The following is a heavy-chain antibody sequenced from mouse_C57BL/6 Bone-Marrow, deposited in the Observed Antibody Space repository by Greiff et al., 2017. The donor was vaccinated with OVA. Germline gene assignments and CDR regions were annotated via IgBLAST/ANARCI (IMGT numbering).Heavy chain of an antibody. D-gene: IGHD2-1*01. J-gene: IGHJ2*01. CDR2: IYPRSGNT. CDR3: AREDVVTEPFDY. CDR1: GYTFTSYG. Sequence: VQLQESGAELARPGASVKLSCKASGYTFTSYGISWVKQRTGQGLEWIGEIYPRSGNTYYNEKFKGKATLTADKSSSTAYMELRSLTSEDSAVYFCAREDVVTEPFDYWGQGTTLTVSS. V-gene: IGHV1-81*01.